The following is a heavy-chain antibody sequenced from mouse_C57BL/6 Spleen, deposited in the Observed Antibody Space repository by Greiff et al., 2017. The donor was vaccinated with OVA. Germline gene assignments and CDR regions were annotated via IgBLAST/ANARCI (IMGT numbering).Heavy chain of an antibody. Sequence: QVQLQPPWAELVKPGASVKMSCKASGYTFTSYWITWVKQRPGQGLEWIGDIYPGSGSTNYNEKFKSKATLTVDTSSSTAYMQLSSLTSEDSAVYYCARGGNWDFDYWGQGTTLTVSA. J-gene: IGHJ2*01. CDR2: IYPGSGST. D-gene: IGHD4-1*01. CDR3: ARGGNWDFDY. CDR1: GYTFTSYW. V-gene: IGHV1-55*01.